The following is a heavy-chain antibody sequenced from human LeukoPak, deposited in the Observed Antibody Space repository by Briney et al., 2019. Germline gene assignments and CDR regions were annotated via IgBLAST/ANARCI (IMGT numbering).Heavy chain of an antibody. D-gene: IGHD3-3*01. V-gene: IGHV3-21*01. CDR2: ISSSSSYI. CDR3: ARDHGRITIFGVVIPLDY. CDR1: GFTFSSYS. Sequence: GGSLRLSCAASGFTFSSYSMNWVRQAPGKGLEWVSSISSSSSYIYYADSVKGRFTISRDNAKNSLYLQMNSLRAEDTAVYYCARDHGRITIFGVVIPLDYWGQGTLVTVSS. J-gene: IGHJ4*02.